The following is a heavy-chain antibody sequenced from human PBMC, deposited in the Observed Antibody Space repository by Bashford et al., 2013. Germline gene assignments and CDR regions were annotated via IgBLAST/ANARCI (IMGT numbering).Heavy chain of an antibody. CDR3: ARSPDAFDV. J-gene: IGHJ3*01. CDR2: ILYDGTNT. CDR1: IHLQHLWA. Sequence: GGPLRLLLCSLWIHLQHLWACTGSARAPGKGLDWVAVILYDGTNTFYADSVNGRFTISRDNSRNTLYLQMSSLKASDTAMYYCARSPDAFDVWAQGTLVTRLL. V-gene: IGHV3-30*03.